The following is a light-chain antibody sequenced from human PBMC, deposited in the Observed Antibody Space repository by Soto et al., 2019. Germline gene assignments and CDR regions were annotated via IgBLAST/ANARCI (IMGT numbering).Light chain of an antibody. J-gene: IGLJ1*01. Sequence: QSVLTQPASVSGSPGQSITISCTGTSSDVGGYDYVSWYQQHPGKAHKLMIYDVNNRPSGVSNRFSGSKSGNTASLTISGLQAEDEADYYCSSYTSSSTPLYGFGTGTKVTVL. V-gene: IGLV2-14*01. CDR3: SSYTSSSTPLYG. CDR2: DVN. CDR1: SSDVGGYDY.